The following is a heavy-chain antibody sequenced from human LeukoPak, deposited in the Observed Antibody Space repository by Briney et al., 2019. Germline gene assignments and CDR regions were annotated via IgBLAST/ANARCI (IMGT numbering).Heavy chain of an antibody. CDR3: ARDRGELLGIDY. J-gene: IGHJ4*02. Sequence: SETLSLTCTVSGGSISSGGYYWSWIRQPPGKGLEWIGYIYYSGSTNYNPSLKSRVTISVDTSKNQFSLKLSSVTAADTAVYYCARDRGELLGIDYWGQGTLVTVSS. CDR2: IYYSGST. D-gene: IGHD1-26*01. CDR1: GGSISSGGYY. V-gene: IGHV4-61*08.